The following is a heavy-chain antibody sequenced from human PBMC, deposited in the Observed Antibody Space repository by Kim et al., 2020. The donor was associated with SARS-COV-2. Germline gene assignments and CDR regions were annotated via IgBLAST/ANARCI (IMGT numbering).Heavy chain of an antibody. CDR1: GFTFSDYY. J-gene: IGHJ6*02. CDR3: ARSSASITIFGVVTRYGMDV. Sequence: GGSLRLSCAASGFTFSDYYMNWIRQAPGKGLEWVSYISSSGSTIYYADSVKGRFTISRDNAKNSLYLQMNSLRAKDTAVYYCARSSASITIFGVVTRYGMDVWGQGTTVTVSS. V-gene: IGHV3-11*01. CDR2: ISSSGSTI. D-gene: IGHD3-3*01.